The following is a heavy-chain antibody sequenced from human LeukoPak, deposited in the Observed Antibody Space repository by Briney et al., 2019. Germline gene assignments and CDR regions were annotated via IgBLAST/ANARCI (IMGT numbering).Heavy chain of an antibody. CDR3: ARDLNWETY. V-gene: IGHV3-7*01. D-gene: IGHD7-27*01. Sequence: GGSLRLSCVASGFTFSSYWMTWVRQAPGKGLEWVANIKTDGSQIYYLDSVKGRFTISRDNANNSLYLQMNSLRAEDTAVYYCARDLNWETYWGQGTLVSVSS. CDR2: IKTDGSQI. J-gene: IGHJ4*02. CDR1: GFTFSSYW.